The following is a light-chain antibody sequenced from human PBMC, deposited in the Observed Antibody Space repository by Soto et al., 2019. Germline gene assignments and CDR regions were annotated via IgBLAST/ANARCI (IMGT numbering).Light chain of an antibody. V-gene: IGLV2-14*01. CDR2: EVS. CDR1: SSDVGGYKY. J-gene: IGLJ3*02. Sequence: ALTQPASVSGSPGQSITISCTGTSSDVGGYKYVSWYQQHPGKAPKLMIYEVSHRPSGVSNRFSGSKSGNTASLTISGLQAEDEADYYCSSYTSSRTLVFGGGTKLTVL. CDR3: SSYTSSRTLV.